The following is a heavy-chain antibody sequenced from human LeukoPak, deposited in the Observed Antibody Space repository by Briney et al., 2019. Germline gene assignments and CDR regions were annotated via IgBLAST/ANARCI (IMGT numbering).Heavy chain of an antibody. J-gene: IGHJ4*02. Sequence: PSETLSLTCTVSGGSISSSSYYWGWIRQPPGKGLEWIGSIYYSGSTYYNPSLKSRVTISVDTSKNQFSLKLSSVTAADTAVYYCARDYGSGSYYNLPFDYWGQGTLVTVSS. CDR2: IYYSGST. CDR1: GGSISSSSYY. CDR3: ARDYGSGSYYNLPFDY. V-gene: IGHV4-39*07. D-gene: IGHD3-10*01.